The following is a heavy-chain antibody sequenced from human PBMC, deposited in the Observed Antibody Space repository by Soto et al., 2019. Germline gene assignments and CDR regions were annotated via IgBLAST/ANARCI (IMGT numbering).Heavy chain of an antibody. D-gene: IGHD3-22*01. CDR2: IYYSGST. CDR1: GGSISSYY. V-gene: IGHV4-59*01. CDR3: ARVTSGTYYYDSSGPYYFDY. J-gene: IGHJ4*02. Sequence: SETLSLTCTVSGGSISSYYWSWIRQPPGKGLEWIGYIYYSGSTNYNPSLKSRVTISVDTSKNQFSLKLSSVTAADTAVYYCARVTSGTYYYDSSGPYYFDYWGQGTLVTVSS.